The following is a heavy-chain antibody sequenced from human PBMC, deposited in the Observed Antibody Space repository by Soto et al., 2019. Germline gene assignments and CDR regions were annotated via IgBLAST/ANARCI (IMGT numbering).Heavy chain of an antibody. Sequence: QVQLVESGGGVVQPGRSLRLSCAASGFTFSSYGMHWVRQAPCKGLEWVEVIWYDGSNKYYADSVKGRFSIPRDNSKTTLYLQMNSPRAEDTAVYYCARTDYGVTSFDYRGQGTLVTVSS. CDR2: IWYDGSNK. D-gene: IGHD4-17*01. CDR3: ARTDYGVTSFDY. J-gene: IGHJ4*02. V-gene: IGHV3-33*01. CDR1: GFTFSSYG.